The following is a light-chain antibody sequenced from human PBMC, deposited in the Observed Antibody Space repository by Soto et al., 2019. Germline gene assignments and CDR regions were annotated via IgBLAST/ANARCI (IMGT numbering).Light chain of an antibody. CDR1: QSISGW. CDR2: DAS. CDR3: QQSKILYLS. Sequence: DIQMTQSPSTLSASVGDRITITCRASQSISGWLAWYQQKPGKAPKLLIYDASTLEDGVPSRFSGSGSGTEYILTIRSLQPDDFATYYGQQSKILYLSFGGGTRV. J-gene: IGKJ4*02. V-gene: IGKV1-5*01.